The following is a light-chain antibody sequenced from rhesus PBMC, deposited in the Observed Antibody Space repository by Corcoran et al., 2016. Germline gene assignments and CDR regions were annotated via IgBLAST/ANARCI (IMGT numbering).Light chain of an antibody. J-gene: IGKJ4*01. CDR3: LQSYVTPLT. V-gene: IGKV1-36*02. CDR1: QGISSY. CDR2: AAS. Sequence: DIQMTQSPSSLSASVGDRVTITCRASQGISSYSNWYQQKPGKPPKRLISAASSLESGVPSRFSGSGSGTKFTLTISSLQPADVTTYYCLQSYVTPLTFGGGTKVELK.